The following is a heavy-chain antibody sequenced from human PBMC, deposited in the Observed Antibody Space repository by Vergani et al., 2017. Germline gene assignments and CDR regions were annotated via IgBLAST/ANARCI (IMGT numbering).Heavy chain of an antibody. CDR2: IYSGGST. D-gene: IGHD4-17*01. CDR3: ARVQGNYGDHVPFDY. CDR1: GFTVSSNY. Sequence: EVQLVESGGGLVQPGGSLRLSCAASGFTVSSNYMSWVRQAPGKGLEWVSVIYSGGSTYYADSVKGRCTISRDNSKNTLYLQMNSLSAEDTAVYYCARVQGNYGDHVPFDYWGQGTLVTVSS. V-gene: IGHV3-66*02. J-gene: IGHJ4*02.